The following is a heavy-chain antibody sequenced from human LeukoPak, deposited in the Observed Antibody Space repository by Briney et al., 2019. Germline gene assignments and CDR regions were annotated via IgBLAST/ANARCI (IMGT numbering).Heavy chain of an antibody. CDR1: GYTFTGYY. CDR3: ARTHYDDTSGASNWFDP. D-gene: IGHD3-22*01. Sequence: GASVKVSCKASGYTFTGYYMHWVRQAPGQGLEWMGWINPNSGGTNYAQKFQGRVTMTRDTSISTAYMELSRLRSEDTAVYYCARTHYDDTSGASNWFDPWGQGTLVTVSS. J-gene: IGHJ5*02. CDR2: INPNSGGT. V-gene: IGHV1-2*02.